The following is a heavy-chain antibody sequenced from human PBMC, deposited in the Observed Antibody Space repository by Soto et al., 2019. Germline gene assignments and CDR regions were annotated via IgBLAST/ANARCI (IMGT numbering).Heavy chain of an antibody. CDR1: GFSLNNYA. CDR2: ISGSGDTT. J-gene: IGHJ4*02. D-gene: IGHD2-15*01. CDR3: AKAEEIGGNVNSYFDY. Sequence: PGGSLRLSCAASGFSLNNYAMSWVRQAPGKGLEWVSVISGSGDTTYYADSVKGRFTIFRDNSKDTLYLQMISLRADDTAVYYCAKAEEIGGNVNSYFDYWGQGT. V-gene: IGHV3-23*01.